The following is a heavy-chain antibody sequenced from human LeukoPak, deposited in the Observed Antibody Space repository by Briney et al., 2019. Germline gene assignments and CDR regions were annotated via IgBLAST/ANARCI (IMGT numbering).Heavy chain of an antibody. CDR3: ARSSYSSSSSV. Sequence: GGSLRLSCAVSGFPFSGFWMSWSRQAPGKELEWVASINSDGSEGYYADVVKGRFTISRDNAKNSLYLQINSLRAEDTAVYYCARSSYSSSSSVWGQGTMVTVSS. J-gene: IGHJ3*01. CDR2: INSDGSEG. D-gene: IGHD6-6*01. CDR1: GFPFSGFW. V-gene: IGHV3-7*03.